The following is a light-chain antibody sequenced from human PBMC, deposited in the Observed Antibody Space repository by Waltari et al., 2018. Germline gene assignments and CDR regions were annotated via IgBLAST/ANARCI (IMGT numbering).Light chain of an antibody. J-gene: IGLJ3*02. CDR3: CSYAGSYTWV. CDR1: SSDVGHYNL. Sequence: QSALTQPASVSGSPGQSITISCTGTSSDVGHYNLVSWYQQYPGQAPKVMIYDDNWPPSGVSDRFSGFKSCNTASLTISGVQAEDEADYYCCSYAGSYTWVFGGGTKLTVL. CDR2: DDN. V-gene: IGLV2-23*01.